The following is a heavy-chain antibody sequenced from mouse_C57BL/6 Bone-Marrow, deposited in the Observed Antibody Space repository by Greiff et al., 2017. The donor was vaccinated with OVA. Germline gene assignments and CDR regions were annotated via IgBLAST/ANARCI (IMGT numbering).Heavy chain of an antibody. D-gene: IGHD1-1*01. CDR1: GYTFTSYW. V-gene: IGHV1-64*01. J-gene: IGHJ2*01. CDR3: AREDYYGSSPFDY. CDR2: IHPNSGST. Sequence: VQLQQPGAELAKPGASVKLFCKASGYTFTSYWMHWVKQRPGQGLEWIGMIHPNSGSTNYNEKFKSKATLTVDKSSSTAYMQLSSLTSEDSAVYYCAREDYYGSSPFDYWGQGTTLTVSS.